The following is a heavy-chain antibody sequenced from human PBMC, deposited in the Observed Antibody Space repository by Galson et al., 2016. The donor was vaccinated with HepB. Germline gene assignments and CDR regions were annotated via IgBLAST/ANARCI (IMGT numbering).Heavy chain of an antibody. CDR3: ARGADSGYDLGDY. D-gene: IGHD5-12*01. CDR2: INPTGGNFT. V-gene: IGHV1-46*01. Sequence: SVKVSCKASGYTFSFYYMHWVRQAPGQGLEWMGIINPTGGNFTSYAQKFQGRVTMTRDTSTSTAYMELSSLRSEDTAVYYCARGADSGYDLGDYWGQGTLVTVSS. J-gene: IGHJ4*02. CDR1: GYTFSFYY.